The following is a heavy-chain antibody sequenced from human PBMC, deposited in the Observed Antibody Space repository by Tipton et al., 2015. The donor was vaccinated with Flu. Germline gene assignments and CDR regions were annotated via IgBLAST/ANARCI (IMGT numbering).Heavy chain of an antibody. V-gene: IGHV4-61*02. CDR2: IYSSGST. J-gene: IGHJ6*02. Sequence: TLSLTCTVSGGSISSSSFYWGWIRQPAGKGLEWIGRIYSSGSTNYNPSLKMRLTKSVDTSKKQFSLKLSSVTAADTAVYYCARSDWYGMDVWGQGPTVTVSS. D-gene: IGHD3-9*01. CDR3: ARSDWYGMDV. CDR1: GGSISSSSFY.